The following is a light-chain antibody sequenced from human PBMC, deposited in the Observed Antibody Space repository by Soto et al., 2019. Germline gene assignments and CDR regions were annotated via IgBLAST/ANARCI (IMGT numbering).Light chain of an antibody. V-gene: IGLV1-40*01. Sequence: QSVLTQPPSVSGAPGQRVTISCTGSVSNIGTGYDVHWYQQVPGTAPKLLIYSNTNRPSGVPDRFSASKSGTSATLAITGLQAEDEADYYCLSYDSSLLMVFGGGTKVTVL. CDR2: SNT. CDR3: LSYDSSLLMV. J-gene: IGLJ3*02. CDR1: VSNIGTGYD.